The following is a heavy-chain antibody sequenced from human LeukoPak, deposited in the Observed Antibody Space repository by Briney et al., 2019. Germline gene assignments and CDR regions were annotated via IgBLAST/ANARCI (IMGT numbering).Heavy chain of an antibody. CDR3: ARGPPYDYVWGSYRPLYFDY. CDR2: INHSGST. D-gene: IGHD3-16*02. V-gene: IGHV4-34*01. Sequence: SETLSLTCAVYGGSFSGYYWSWIRQPPGKGLEWIGEINHSGSTNHNPSLKSRVTISVDTSKNQFSLKLSSVTAADTAVYYCARGPPYDYVWGSYRPLYFDYWGQGTLVTVS. CDR1: GGSFSGYY. J-gene: IGHJ4*02.